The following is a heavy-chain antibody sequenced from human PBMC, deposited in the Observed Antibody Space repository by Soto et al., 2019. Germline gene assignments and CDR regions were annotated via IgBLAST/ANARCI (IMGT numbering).Heavy chain of an antibody. J-gene: IGHJ4*02. CDR1: GYTFASHG. D-gene: IGHD2-2*01. CDR3: ARDLRDSCRGTSCIYFDY. Sequence: WASVKVSCKASGYTFASHGFSWVRQAPGQGLEWVAWISANSGDTNSAQKFQDRVTLTTDTSTSTAYMDLRSLRSDDTAVYYCARDLRDSCRGTSCIYFDYWGQGTLVTVSS. CDR2: ISANSGDT. V-gene: IGHV1-18*01.